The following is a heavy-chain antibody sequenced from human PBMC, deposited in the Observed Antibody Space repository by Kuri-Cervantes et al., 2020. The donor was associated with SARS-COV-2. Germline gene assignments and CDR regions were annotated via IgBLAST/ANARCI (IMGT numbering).Heavy chain of an antibody. CDR1: GYTFTGYY. J-gene: IGHJ2*01. CDR2: INPNSGGT. Sequence: SVHVSCKCTGYTFTGYYMHWVRQAPGQGLEWMGWINPNSGGTNYTQKFQGWVTMTRDTSISTAYMELSRLRSDDTAVYYCARGGITGTPGNWYFDPWGRGTLVTVSS. CDR3: ARGGITGTPGNWYFDP. D-gene: IGHD1-7*01. V-gene: IGHV1-2*04.